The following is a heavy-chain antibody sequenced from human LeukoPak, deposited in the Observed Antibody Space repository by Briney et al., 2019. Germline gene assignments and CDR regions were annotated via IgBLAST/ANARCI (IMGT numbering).Heavy chain of an antibody. J-gene: IGHJ3*02. CDR1: GFTFSTCA. V-gene: IGHV3-74*01. Sequence: GGSLRLSCAASGFTFSTCAMSWVRQAPGKGLVWVSRIKSDGRSGATYADSVKGRFTISRDNAKNTLYLQMSSLRADDTAVYYCARGGSPPEALGDTFDIWGQGTMITVSS. CDR3: ARGGSPPEALGDTFDI. D-gene: IGHD1-26*01. CDR2: IKSDGRSGA.